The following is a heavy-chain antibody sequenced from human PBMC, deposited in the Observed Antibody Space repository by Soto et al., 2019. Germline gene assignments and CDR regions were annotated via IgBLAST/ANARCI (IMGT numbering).Heavy chain of an antibody. J-gene: IGHJ4*02. CDR1: GGTFSSYA. Sequence: SVKVSCKASGGTFSSYAISWVRQAPGQGLEWMGGIIPIFGTANYAQKFQGRVTITADESTSTAYMELSSLRSEDTAVYYCARDVGGYRSGWSGFDYWGQETLVTVSS. V-gene: IGHV1-69*13. D-gene: IGHD6-19*01. CDR3: ARDVGGYRSGWSGFDY. CDR2: IIPIFGTA.